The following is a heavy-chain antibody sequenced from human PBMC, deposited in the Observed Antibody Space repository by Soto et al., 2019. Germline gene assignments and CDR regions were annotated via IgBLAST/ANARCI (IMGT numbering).Heavy chain of an antibody. J-gene: IGHJ4*02. CDR1: GFTFSSYA. V-gene: IGHV3-23*01. Sequence: GGSLRLSCAASGFTFSSYAMSWVRQAPGKGLEWVSAISGSGGSTYYADSVKGRFTISRDNSKNTLYLQMNSLRAEDTAVYYCAKEPFLEWLLAPFHKLYYFDYWGQGTLVTVSS. CDR2: ISGSGGST. CDR3: AKEPFLEWLLAPFHKLYYFDY. D-gene: IGHD3-3*01.